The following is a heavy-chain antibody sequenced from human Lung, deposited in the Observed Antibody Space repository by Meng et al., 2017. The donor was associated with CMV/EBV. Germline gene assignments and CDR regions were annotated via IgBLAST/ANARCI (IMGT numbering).Heavy chain of an antibody. J-gene: IGHJ3*02. CDR3: ARAASITMIVVVITPAGDAFDI. CDR1: GFTFSSYA. V-gene: IGHV3-30*04. Sequence: GESXKISCAASGFTFSSYAMHWVRQAPGKGLEWVAVISYDGSNKYYADSVKGRFTISRDNSKNTLYLQMNSLRAEDTAVYYCARAASITMIVVVITPAGDAFDIXGQGXMVTVSS. D-gene: IGHD3-22*01. CDR2: ISYDGSNK.